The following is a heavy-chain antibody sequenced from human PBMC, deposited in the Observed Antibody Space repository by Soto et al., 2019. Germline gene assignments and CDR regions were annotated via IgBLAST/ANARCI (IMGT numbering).Heavy chain of an antibody. CDR2: LIHGGST. Sequence: SETLSLTCAIYNSSLGAFHWTWIRQPPGKGLEWIGELIHGGSTNYNPSLKSRVTFSLDTSKSQFSLHVMSVTAADTAAYYCARRGGYSSSFDPWGQGTLVTVSS. J-gene: IGHJ5*02. V-gene: IGHV4-34*12. CDR1: NSSLGAFH. CDR3: ARRGGYSSSFDP. D-gene: IGHD6-13*01.